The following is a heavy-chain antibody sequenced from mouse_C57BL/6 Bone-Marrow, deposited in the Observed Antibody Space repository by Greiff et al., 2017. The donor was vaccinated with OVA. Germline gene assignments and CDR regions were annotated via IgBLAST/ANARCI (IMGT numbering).Heavy chain of an antibody. CDR2: ISSGSSTI. CDR3: ARGRSLYAMDY. J-gene: IGHJ4*01. Sequence: EVMLVESGGGLVKPGGSLKLSCAASGFTFSDYGMHWVRQAPEKGLEWVAYISSGSSTIYYADTVKGRFTISRDNAKNTLFLQMTSLRSEDTAMYYCARGRSLYAMDYWGQGTSVTVSS. D-gene: IGHD6-1*01. V-gene: IGHV5-17*01. CDR1: GFTFSDYG.